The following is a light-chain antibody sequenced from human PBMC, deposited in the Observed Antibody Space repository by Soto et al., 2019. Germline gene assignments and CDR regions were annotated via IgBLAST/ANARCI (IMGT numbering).Light chain of an antibody. V-gene: IGLV2-14*01. J-gene: IGLJ2*01. CDR2: EGT. CDR3: SSSTDTETLVI. Sequence: QSALTQPASVSGSPGQSSTISCTGTSSDIGRDKFVSWFQQHPGKAPKLMIFEGTNRPSGVSNRFSGSKYGNTASLTSAGLQAEDEAIYFCSSSTDTETLVIFGGGTQLTVL. CDR1: SSDIGRDKF.